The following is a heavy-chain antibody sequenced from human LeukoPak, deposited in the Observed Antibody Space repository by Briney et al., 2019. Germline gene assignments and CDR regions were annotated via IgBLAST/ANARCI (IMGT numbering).Heavy chain of an antibody. CDR2: FSWNSGSI. Sequence: SLRLSCAASGLTFDDYAMHWVRQAPGKGLEWVSGFSWNSGSIGYADSVKGRFTISRDNAKNSLYLQMNSLRAEDTALYYCAKDIAAAGLFDYWGQGTLVTVSS. CDR1: GLTFDDYA. J-gene: IGHJ4*02. CDR3: AKDIAAAGLFDY. V-gene: IGHV3-9*01. D-gene: IGHD6-13*01.